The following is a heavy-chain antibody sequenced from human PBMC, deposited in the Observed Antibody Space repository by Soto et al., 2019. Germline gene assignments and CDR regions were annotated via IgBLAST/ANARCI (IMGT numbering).Heavy chain of an antibody. CDR1: SGSISSSNW. D-gene: IGHD4-4*01. CDR2: IYHSGST. CDR3: ARTTVTTFGWMDYYYYMDV. J-gene: IGHJ6*03. Sequence: SETLSLTCAVSSGSISSSNWWSWVRQPPGKGLEWIGEIYHSGSTNYNPSLKSRVTLSVDKSKNQFSLKLSSVTAADTAVYYCARTTVTTFGWMDYYYYMDVWGKGTTVTVSS. V-gene: IGHV4-4*02.